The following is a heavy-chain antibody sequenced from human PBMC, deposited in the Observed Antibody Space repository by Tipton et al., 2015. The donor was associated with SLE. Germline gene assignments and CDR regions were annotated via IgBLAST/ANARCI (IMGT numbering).Heavy chain of an antibody. CDR2: ISYDGSNK. J-gene: IGHJ4*02. CDR1: GFTFSSYA. CDR3: ARGGWPWGLDY. V-gene: IGHV3-30-3*01. Sequence: SLRLSCAASGFTFSSYAMHWVRQAPGKGLEWVAVISYDGSNKYYADSVKGRFTISRDNSKNTLYLQMNSLRAEDTAVYYCARGGWPWGLDYWGQGTLVTVSS. D-gene: IGHD3-16*01.